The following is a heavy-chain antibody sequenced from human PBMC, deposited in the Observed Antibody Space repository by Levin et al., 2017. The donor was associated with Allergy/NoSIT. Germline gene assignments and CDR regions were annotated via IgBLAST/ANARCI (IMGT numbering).Heavy chain of an antibody. CDR1: GTSVSSGDDY. V-gene: IGHV4-30-4*01. CDR3: ARTLRN. J-gene: IGHJ4*02. CDR2: IYHSGT. Sequence: SETLSLTCSVSGTSVSSGDDYWTWIRQPPGMGLEWIGYIYHSGTYYSPSLKSRLTMSMDMSKNQFSLKLTSVSAADTAVYYCARTLRNWGQGALVTVS.